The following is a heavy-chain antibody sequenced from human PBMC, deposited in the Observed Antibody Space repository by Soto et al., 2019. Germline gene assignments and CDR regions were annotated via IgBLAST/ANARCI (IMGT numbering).Heavy chain of an antibody. V-gene: IGHV3-7*01. J-gene: IGHJ6*03. CDR3: ARVAVAGQGYYYYYMDV. Sequence: GGSLRLSCAASGFTFSSYWMSWVRQAPGKGLEWVANIKQDGSEKYYLDSGKGRFTISRDNAKNSLYLQMNSLRAEDTAVYYCARVAVAGQGYYYYYMDVWGKGTTVTVSS. D-gene: IGHD6-19*01. CDR1: GFTFSSYW. CDR2: IKQDGSEK.